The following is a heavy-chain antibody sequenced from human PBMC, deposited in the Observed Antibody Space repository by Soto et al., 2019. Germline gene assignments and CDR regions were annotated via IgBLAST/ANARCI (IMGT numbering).Heavy chain of an antibody. CDR1: GYTFTSYA. J-gene: IGHJ6*02. CDR2: INAGNGNT. D-gene: IGHD3-3*01. Sequence: ASVKVSCKASGYTFTSYAMHWVRQSPGQRLEWMGWINAGNGNTKYSQKFQGRVTITRDTSASTAYMELSSLRSEDTAVYYCAKSYYDFWSGYYNYGMDVWGQGTTVIVSS. V-gene: IGHV1-3*01. CDR3: AKSYYDFWSGYYNYGMDV.